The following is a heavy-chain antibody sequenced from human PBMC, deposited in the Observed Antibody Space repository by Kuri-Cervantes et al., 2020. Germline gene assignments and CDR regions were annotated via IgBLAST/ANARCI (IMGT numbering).Heavy chain of an antibody. CDR2: FDPEDGGT. J-gene: IGHJ4*02. CDR1: GYTLTELS. Sequence: ASVKVSCKVSGYTLTELSMHWVRQAPGKGLEWVGGFDPEDGGTIYAQKFQGRVTMTEDTSTDTAYMELSSLRSEDTAVYYCATALRDYIWGSYRPFDYWGQGTLVTVSS. V-gene: IGHV1-24*01. CDR3: ATALRDYIWGSYRPFDY. D-gene: IGHD3-16*02.